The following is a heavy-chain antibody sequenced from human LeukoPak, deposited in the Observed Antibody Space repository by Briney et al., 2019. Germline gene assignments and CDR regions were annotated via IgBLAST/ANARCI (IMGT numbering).Heavy chain of an antibody. J-gene: IGHJ4*02. CDR1: GFSVSGKY. Sequence: GGSLRLSCAVSGFSVSGKYMSWVRQAPGRGLEWVSVIFPNGNTNYADSVKGRFTISRDNSKNTLYLQMNTLRAEDTAVYYCAPDDLTDGYKGYWGQGTLVTVSS. D-gene: IGHD5-24*01. CDR3: APDDLTDGYKGY. V-gene: IGHV3-53*01. CDR2: IFPNGNT.